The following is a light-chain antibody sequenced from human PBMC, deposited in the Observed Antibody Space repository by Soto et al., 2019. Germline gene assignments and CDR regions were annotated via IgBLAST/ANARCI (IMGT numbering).Light chain of an antibody. CDR2: GAF. CDR3: QQYGGAPDT. J-gene: IGKJ5*01. V-gene: IGKV3-20*01. CDR1: QSVNRHD. Sequence: IVLTLSHGTLSLSPCARAKLSFSASQSVNRHDLAWYQQKPGQAPRLLIYGAFSRATGIPDRISGGGSGTDFTLTISRLEPEESAVYYCQQYGGAPDTFGQGTRLEN.